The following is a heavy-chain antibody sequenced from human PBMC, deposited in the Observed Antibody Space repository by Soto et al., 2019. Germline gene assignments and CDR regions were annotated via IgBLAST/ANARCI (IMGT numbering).Heavy chain of an antibody. CDR1: GYTFTDYH. V-gene: IGHV1-2*02. D-gene: IGHD6-25*01. Sequence: QVQLVQSGAEVKKPGASVKVSCKASGYTFTDYHIHWVRQAPGQGLEFTGWINANNGGAGSAQQCQGRVTVTRDTSITTVYMELSNLRSDDTAVYYCAREGGSETLQPSYNWFDTWGQGTLVTVSS. J-gene: IGHJ5*02. CDR2: INANNGGA. CDR3: AREGGSETLQPSYNWFDT.